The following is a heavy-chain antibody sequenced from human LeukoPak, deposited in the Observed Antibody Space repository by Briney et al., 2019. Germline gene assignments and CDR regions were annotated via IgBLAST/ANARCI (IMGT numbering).Heavy chain of an antibody. CDR2: TYYRSKWYI. CDR1: VDIVSSNCAA. Sequence: SQTLSLICAICVDIVSSNCAAWNWSRQSPSRGLEWQGRTYYRSKWYIDYAVSVQSRITINPDTSKNQFSLQLNSVTPEDTAVYYCARDLDGFEYWGQGTLVTVSS. V-gene: IGHV6-1*01. J-gene: IGHJ4*02. CDR3: ARDLDGFEY.